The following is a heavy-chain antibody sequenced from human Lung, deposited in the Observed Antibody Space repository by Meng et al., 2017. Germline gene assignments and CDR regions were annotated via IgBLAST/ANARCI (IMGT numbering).Heavy chain of an antibody. CDR3: ARDSTVGLRFPKF. D-gene: IGHD5-12*01. CDR2: ISAYSGNT. J-gene: IGHJ4*02. Sequence: VKLVQSGVEVKKPGASVTVSCKASGYTFTSYDISWVRQAPGQGLEWMGWISAYSGNTNYAQKFQGRVTMTTDTSTSTAYMELRSLRSDDTAVYYCARDSTVGLRFPKFWGQGTLVTVSS. CDR1: GYTFTSYD. V-gene: IGHV1-18*01.